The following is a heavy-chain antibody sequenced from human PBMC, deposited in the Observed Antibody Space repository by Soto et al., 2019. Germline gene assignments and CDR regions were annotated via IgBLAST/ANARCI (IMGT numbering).Heavy chain of an antibody. V-gene: IGHV3-23*01. CDR1: GFTFSSYA. J-gene: IGHJ6*03. CDR2: ISGSGGST. Sequence: GGSLRLSCAASGFTFSSYAMSWVRQAPGKGLEWVSAISGSGGSTYYADSVKGRFTISRDNSKNTLYLQMNSLRAEDTAVYYCAKGGTTGTTRGYYYYYYYMDVWGKGTTVTVS. CDR3: AKGGTTGTTRGYYYYYYYMDV. D-gene: IGHD1-1*01.